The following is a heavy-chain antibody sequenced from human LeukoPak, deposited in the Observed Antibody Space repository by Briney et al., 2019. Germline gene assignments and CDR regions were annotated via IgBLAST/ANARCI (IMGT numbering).Heavy chain of an antibody. CDR2: IKQDGSEK. D-gene: IGHD3-22*01. J-gene: IGHJ4*02. CDR3: ARERRHYYDNSSFTDY. CDR1: GFIFSNYW. V-gene: IGHV3-7*05. Sequence: GGSLRLSCAASGFIFSNYWMSWVCQPPGKGLEWVANIKQDGSEKYSVDSGKGRFTISRDNEENAIYLQMNSLRAEDTAVYYCARERRHYYDNSSFTDYWGQGTLVTVSS.